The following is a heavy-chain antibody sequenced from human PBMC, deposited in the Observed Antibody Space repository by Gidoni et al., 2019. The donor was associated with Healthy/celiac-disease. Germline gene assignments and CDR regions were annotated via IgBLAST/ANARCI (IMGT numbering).Heavy chain of an antibody. CDR2: IYHSGST. V-gene: IGHV4-4*02. Sequence: QVQLQESCPGLVKPSGTLSLTCAVSGGSISSSNWWSWVRQPPGKGLEWIGEIYHSGSTNYNPSLKSRVTISVDKSKNQFSLKLSSVTAADTAVYYCARSERYQLPLDYYYGMDVWGQGTTVTVSS. CDR1: GGSISSSNW. CDR3: ARSERYQLPLDYYYGMDV. J-gene: IGHJ6*02. D-gene: IGHD2-2*01.